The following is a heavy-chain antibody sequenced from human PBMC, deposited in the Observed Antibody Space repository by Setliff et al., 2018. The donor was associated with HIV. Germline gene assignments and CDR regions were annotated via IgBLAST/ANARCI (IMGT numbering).Heavy chain of an antibody. D-gene: IGHD5-12*01. Sequence: SETLSLTCAVYGGSFNDYYWSWIRQPPGKGLEWIGEIIHSGSINYNPSLKSRVTISVDTSKNQFSLKLSSVTAADTAVYYCARLDGYSGYDLVYWGQGTLVTVSS. CDR1: GGSFNDYY. CDR3: ARLDGYSGYDLVY. V-gene: IGHV4-34*12. CDR2: IIHSGSI. J-gene: IGHJ4*02.